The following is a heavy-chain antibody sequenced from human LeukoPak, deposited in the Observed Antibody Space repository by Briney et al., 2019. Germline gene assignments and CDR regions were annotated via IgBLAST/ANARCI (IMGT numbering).Heavy chain of an antibody. J-gene: IGHJ3*02. CDR2: IYPGDSDT. V-gene: IGHV5-51*01. D-gene: IGHD6-13*01. CDR1: GYSFTSYW. Sequence: GESLKISCRGSGYSFTSYWIVWVRQMPGKGLEWMGIIYPGDSDTRYSPSFEGQVTISADKSRSTAYLQWSRLKASDTAMYYCARPRSSSWYVFEAFNIWGQGTMVTVSS. CDR3: ARPRSSSWYVFEAFNI.